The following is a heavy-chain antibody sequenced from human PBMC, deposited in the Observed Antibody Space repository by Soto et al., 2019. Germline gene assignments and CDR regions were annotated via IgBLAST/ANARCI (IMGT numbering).Heavy chain of an antibody. CDR1: GFTFSSYG. J-gene: IGHJ3*02. CDR3: AKDHGYCSGGSCYSGTFDI. D-gene: IGHD2-15*01. V-gene: IGHV3-30*18. CDR2: ISYDGSNK. Sequence: GGSLRLSCAASGFTFSSYGMHWVRQAPGKGLEWVAVISYDGSNKYYADSVKGRFTISRDNSKNTLYLQMNSLRAEDTAVYYCAKDHGYCSGGSCYSGTFDIWGQGTMVTVSS.